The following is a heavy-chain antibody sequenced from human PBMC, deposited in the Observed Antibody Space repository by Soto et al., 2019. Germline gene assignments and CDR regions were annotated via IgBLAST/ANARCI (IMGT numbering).Heavy chain of an antibody. CDR3: ARKESGGQSAFDI. V-gene: IGHV1-69*02. CDR2: IIPILGIA. CDR1: GGTFSSYT. D-gene: IGHD2-15*01. J-gene: IGHJ3*02. Sequence: SVKVSCKASGGTFSSYTISWVRQAPGQGLEWMGRIIPILGIANYAQKFQGRVTITADKSTSTAYMELSSLRSEDTAVYYGARKESGGQSAFDIWGQGTMVTFSS.